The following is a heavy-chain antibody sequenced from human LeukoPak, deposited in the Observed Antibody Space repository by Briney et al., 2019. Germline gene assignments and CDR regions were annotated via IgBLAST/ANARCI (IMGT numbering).Heavy chain of an antibody. CDR1: GYSFTSYW. J-gene: IGHJ4*02. CDR2: IYPGDSDT. CDR3: ARRGIRDYYGSGSYYGFDY. D-gene: IGHD3-10*01. V-gene: IGHV5-51*01. Sequence: GESLKISCKGSGYSFTSYWIGWVRQMPGKGLEWMGIIYPGDSDTRYSPSLQGQVTISADKSISTAYLQWSSLKASDTAMYYCARRGIRDYYGSGSYYGFDYWGQGTLVTVSS.